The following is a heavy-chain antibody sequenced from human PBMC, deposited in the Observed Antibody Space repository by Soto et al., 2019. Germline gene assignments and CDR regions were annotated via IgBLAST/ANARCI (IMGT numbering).Heavy chain of an antibody. J-gene: IGHJ6*02. CDR2: ISAIGTDT. CDR3: LKNTDR. CDR1: GFRFRSHT. Sequence: GGSLRLSCVASGFRFRSHTMHWVRQAPGKGLEWVAGISAIGTDTFYEDSVKGRFTLSRDNSDNTLSLLLKALTTDDTATNYCLKNTDRWGQGTAVTVSS. V-gene: IGHV3-23*01.